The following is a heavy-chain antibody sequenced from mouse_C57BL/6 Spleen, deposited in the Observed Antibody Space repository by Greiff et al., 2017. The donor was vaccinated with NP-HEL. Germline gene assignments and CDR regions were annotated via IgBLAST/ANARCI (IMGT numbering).Heavy chain of an antibody. CDR1: GFTFSSYT. CDR3: ARHGNQWYFDV. D-gene: IGHD2-1*01. CDR2: ISGGGGNT. V-gene: IGHV5-9*01. J-gene: IGHJ1*03. Sequence: EVQVVESGGGLVKPGGSLKLSCAASGFTFSSYTMSWVRQTPEKRLEWVATISGGGGNTYYPDSVKGRFTISRDNAKNTLYLQMSSLRSEDTALYDGARHGNQWYFDVWGTGTTVTVSS.